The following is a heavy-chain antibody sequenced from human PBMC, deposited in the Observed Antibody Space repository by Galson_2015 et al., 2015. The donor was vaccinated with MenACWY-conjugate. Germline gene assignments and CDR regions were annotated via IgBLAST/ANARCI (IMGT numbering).Heavy chain of an antibody. CDR2: INSDGSST. V-gene: IGHV3-74*01. J-gene: IGHJ4*02. Sequence: SLRLSCAASGFTFSSYWMHWVRQAPGKGLVWVSRINSDGSSTSYADSVKGRFTISRDNAKNTLYLQMNSLRAEDTAVCYCAREGDYGDFRYFDYWGQGTLVTVSS. CDR1: GFTFSSYW. D-gene: IGHD4-17*01. CDR3: AREGDYGDFRYFDY.